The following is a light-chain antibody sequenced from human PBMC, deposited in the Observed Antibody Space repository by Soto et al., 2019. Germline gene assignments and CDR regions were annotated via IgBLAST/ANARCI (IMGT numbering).Light chain of an antibody. CDR3: QQYGASPWT. V-gene: IGKV3-20*01. J-gene: IGKJ1*01. CDR2: GAS. CDR1: QSVRNSY. Sequence: EVVLTQSPGTLSFPSGGTGPLACKASQSVRNSYLDWYQQKPGQAPRLLIYGASTRATGIPDRFSGSESGTDFTLTISRLEPEDFAVYYCQQYGASPWTFGQGTKVDIK.